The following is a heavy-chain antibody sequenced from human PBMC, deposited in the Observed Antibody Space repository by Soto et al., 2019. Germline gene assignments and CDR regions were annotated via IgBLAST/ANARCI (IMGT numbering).Heavy chain of an antibody. CDR3: AKGWRSPDY. CDR1: GFTFSSFA. V-gene: IGHV3-23*01. Sequence: EVQLLESGGGLVQTGGSLRLSCAASGFTFSSFAMTWVRQAPGKGLEWVSSVSVSGGVTDYADSVKGRFTTSRDNSKNTLYLQMSSLRAEDTAVYLCAKGWRSPDYWGQGTLVTVSS. CDR2: VSVSGGVT. J-gene: IGHJ4*02.